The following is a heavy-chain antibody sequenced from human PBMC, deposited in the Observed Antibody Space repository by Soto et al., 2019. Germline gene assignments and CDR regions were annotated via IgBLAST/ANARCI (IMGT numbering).Heavy chain of an antibody. CDR1: GFTFSSYA. CDR2: ISGSGGST. V-gene: IGHV3-23*01. CDR3: AKGEGYDFWSGYLRQ. Sequence: EVQLLESGGGLVQPGGSLRLSCAASGFTFSSYAMSWVRQAPGKGLEWVSAISGSGGSTYYADSVKGRFTISRDNSKNTLYLQMNSMRAEDTAVYYCAKGEGYDFWSGYLRQWGQGTLVTVSS. J-gene: IGHJ4*02. D-gene: IGHD3-3*01.